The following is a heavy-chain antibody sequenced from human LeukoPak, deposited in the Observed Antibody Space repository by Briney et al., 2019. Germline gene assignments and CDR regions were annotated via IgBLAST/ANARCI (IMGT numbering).Heavy chain of an antibody. V-gene: IGHV4-39*01. CDR1: GGSISSLSYY. D-gene: IGHD3-10*01. CDR2: IYYSGST. CDR3: ARRAGSYYDY. J-gene: IGHJ4*02. Sequence: PSETLSRTCTVSGGSISSLSYYWDWIRQPPGKGPEWIGSIYYSGSTYYNPSLKSRVTISVDTSENQFSLKLSSVTAADTAVYYCARRAGSYYDYWGQGTLVTVSS.